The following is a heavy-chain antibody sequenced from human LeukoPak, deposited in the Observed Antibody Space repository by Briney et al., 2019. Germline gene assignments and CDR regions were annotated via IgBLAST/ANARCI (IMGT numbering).Heavy chain of an antibody. CDR3: ARAHSSSWYSLGYYYYYYMDV. CDR1: GFTFSSYW. Sequence: SGGSLRLSCAASGFTFSSYWMHCVRQAPGKGLVCVSRINSDGSSTSYADSAKGRFTISRDNAKNTLYLQMNSLRAEDTAVYYCARAHSSSWYSLGYYYYYYMDVWGKGTTVTVSS. V-gene: IGHV3-74*01. J-gene: IGHJ6*03. CDR2: INSDGSST. D-gene: IGHD6-13*01.